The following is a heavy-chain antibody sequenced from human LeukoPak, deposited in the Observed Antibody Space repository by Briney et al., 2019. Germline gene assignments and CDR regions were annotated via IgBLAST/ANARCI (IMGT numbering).Heavy chain of an antibody. J-gene: IGHJ4*02. CDR1: GFTFSSYW. Sequence: GGSLRLSCAASGFTFSSYWMSWVRQAPGKGLEWVSYISSDSSTIFYADSVKGRFTISRDNVKNSLFLQLNSLRDEDTAVYYCARDEDAFGGQGTLVTVSS. V-gene: IGHV3-48*02. CDR2: ISSDSSTI. CDR3: ARDEDAF.